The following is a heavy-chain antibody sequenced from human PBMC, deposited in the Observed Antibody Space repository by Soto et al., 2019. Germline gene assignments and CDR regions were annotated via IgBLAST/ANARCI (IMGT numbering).Heavy chain of an antibody. Sequence: QVHLVQSGAEVKKPGASVKVSCKASGYAFTSYGMSWVRQAPGQGLEWMGWISPYNSDTNSAPRLQGRITMTTDSSTSTAYMELRSQTSDDTAVYYCVRDERDSCRGGNCFDFDYWGQGTLVSVSS. D-gene: IGHD2-15*01. CDR3: VRDERDSCRGGNCFDFDY. CDR1: GYAFTSYG. CDR2: ISPYNSDT. V-gene: IGHV1-18*04. J-gene: IGHJ4*02.